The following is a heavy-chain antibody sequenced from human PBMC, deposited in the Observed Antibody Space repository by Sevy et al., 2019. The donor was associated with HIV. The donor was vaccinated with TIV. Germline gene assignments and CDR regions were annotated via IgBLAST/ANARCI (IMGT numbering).Heavy chain of an antibody. CDR1: GGSISSYC. J-gene: IGHJ4*02. D-gene: IGHD1-26*01. CDR3: ARGGVYFDY. CDR2: IFFSGST. V-gene: IGHV4-59*13. Sequence: SETLSPTCTVSGGSISSYCWSWIRQSPGKGLEWIGCIFFSGSTDYNPSLKSRVTISADTSKKQFSLKLSSVTAADTAVYFCARGGVYFDYWGQGSLVTVSS.